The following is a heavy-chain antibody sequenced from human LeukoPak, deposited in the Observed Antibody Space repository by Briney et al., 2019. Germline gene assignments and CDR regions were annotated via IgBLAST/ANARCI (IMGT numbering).Heavy chain of an antibody. CDR1: GGTFSSYA. V-gene: IGHV1-69*04. D-gene: IGHD6-25*01. CDR2: IIPILGIA. CDR3: ARTKTQYSSGYYYGMDV. Sequence: SVKVSCKASGGTFSSYAISWVRQAPGQGLEWMGRIIPILGIANYAQKFQGRVTITADKSTSTAYMELSSLRSEDTAVYYCARTKTQYSSGYYYGMDVWGQGTTVTVSS. J-gene: IGHJ6*02.